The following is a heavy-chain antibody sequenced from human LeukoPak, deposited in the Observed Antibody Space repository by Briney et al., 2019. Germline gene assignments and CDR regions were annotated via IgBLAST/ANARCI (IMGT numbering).Heavy chain of an antibody. CDR2: ISGDGGST. CDR1: GFTFDDYA. J-gene: IGHJ4*02. V-gene: IGHV3-43*02. CDR3: AKDNCSGGSCLLGPDY. D-gene: IGHD2-15*01. Sequence: GGSLRLSCAASGFTFDDYAMHWVRQAPGKGLEWVSLISGDGGSTYYADSVKGRFAISRDNSKNSLYLQMNSLRTEDTALYYCAKDNCSGGSCLLGPDYWGQGTLVTVSS.